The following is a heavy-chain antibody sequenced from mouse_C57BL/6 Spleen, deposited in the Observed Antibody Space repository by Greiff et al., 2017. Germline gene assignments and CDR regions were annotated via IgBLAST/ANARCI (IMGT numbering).Heavy chain of an antibody. CDR1: GYTFTSYW. V-gene: IGHV1-69*01. CDR3: ARHDGYYGSAY. CDR2: IDPSDSYT. D-gene: IGHD2-3*01. Sequence: VQLQQPGAELVMPGASVKLSCKASGYTFTSYWMHWVKQRPGQGLEWIGEIDPSDSYTNYNQKFKGKSTLTVDKSSSTAYMQLSSLTSEDSAVYYCARHDGYYGSAYWGQGTLVTVSA. J-gene: IGHJ3*01.